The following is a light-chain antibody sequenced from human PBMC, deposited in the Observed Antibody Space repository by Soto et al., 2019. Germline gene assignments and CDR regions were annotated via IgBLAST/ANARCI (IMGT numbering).Light chain of an antibody. CDR3: KSYTSSDIYV. CDR2: DVN. V-gene: IGLV2-14*01. Sequence: QSTLTQPAAVSGSPGQSITISCTGTTSDVGGYNWVSWYQQHPGKAPKLMIYDVNNRPSGVSSRFSGSKSGNTASLAISGLQAEDEADYYCKSYTSSDIYVFGTGTKLTVL. J-gene: IGLJ1*01. CDR1: TSDVGGYNW.